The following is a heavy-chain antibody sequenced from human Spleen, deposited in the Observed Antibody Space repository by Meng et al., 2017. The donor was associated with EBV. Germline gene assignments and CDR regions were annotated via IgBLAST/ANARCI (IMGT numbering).Heavy chain of an antibody. CDR2: TNEDGGIT. V-gene: IGHV3-74*01. Sequence: QLVGSGGGLVPPGGSLRLSWAASGFRFSRYWMHWVRQVPGKGLIWVARTNEDGGITNYADSVKGRFTISRDNTKNTLYLHMTSLRVEDTAGYFCSRDLVGSDDVWGQGTLVTVSS. J-gene: IGHJ4*02. D-gene: IGHD5-24*01. CDR1: GFRFSRYW. CDR3: SRDLVGSDDV.